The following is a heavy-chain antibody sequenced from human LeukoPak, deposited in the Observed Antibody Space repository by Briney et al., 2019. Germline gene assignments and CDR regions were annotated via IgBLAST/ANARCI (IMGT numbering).Heavy chain of an antibody. CDR3: ARSGPYSSGGDPFDY. Sequence: ASVKVSFKASAYTFTCYYMHWVRHAPGQGLEWMGWINLNSGGTYYAQKCQGWVTMTRDTYISTAYMELSRLRSDDTAVYYCARSGPYSSGGDPFDYWGQGTLVTVSS. CDR1: AYTFTCYY. V-gene: IGHV1-2*04. J-gene: IGHJ4*02. D-gene: IGHD6-19*01. CDR2: INLNSGGT.